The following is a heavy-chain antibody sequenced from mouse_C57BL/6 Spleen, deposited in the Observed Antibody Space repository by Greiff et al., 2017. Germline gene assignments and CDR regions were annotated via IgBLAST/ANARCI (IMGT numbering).Heavy chain of an antibody. J-gene: IGHJ4*01. Sequence: VQLQQPGAELVMPGASVKLSCKASGYTFTSYWMHWVKQRPGQGLEWIGEIDPSDSYTNYNQKFKGKSTLTVDKSSSTAYMQLSSLTSEDSAVYYCARSVYYSNYNYYAMDYWGQGTSVTVSS. CDR3: ARSVYYSNYNYYAMDY. CDR1: GYTFTSYW. D-gene: IGHD2-5*01. V-gene: IGHV1-69*01. CDR2: IDPSDSYT.